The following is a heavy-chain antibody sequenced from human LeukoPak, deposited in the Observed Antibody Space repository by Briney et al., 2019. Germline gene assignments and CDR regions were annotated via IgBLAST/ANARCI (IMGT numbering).Heavy chain of an antibody. CDR3: ARHQFYGSGSSSPHFDY. Sequence: PSETLSLTCTVSGGSISSSSYYWGWIRQPPGKGLEWIGSIYYSGSTYYNPSLKSRVTISVDTSKNQFSLKLSSVTAADTAVYYCARHQFYGSGSSSPHFDYWGQGTLVTVSS. CDR2: IYYSGST. D-gene: IGHD3-10*01. V-gene: IGHV4-39*01. J-gene: IGHJ4*02. CDR1: GGSISSSSYY.